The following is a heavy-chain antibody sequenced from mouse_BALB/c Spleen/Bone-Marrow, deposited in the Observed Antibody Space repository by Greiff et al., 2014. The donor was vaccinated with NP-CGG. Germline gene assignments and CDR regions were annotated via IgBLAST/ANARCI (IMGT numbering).Heavy chain of an antibody. D-gene: IGHD4-1*01. CDR1: GFTFSSYY. Sequence: EVKLVESGGGLVKLGGSLKLSCAASGFTFSSYYMSWVRQTPEKRLELVAAINSNGGSTYYPDTVKGRFTISRDNAKNTLYLQMSSLKSEDTALYYGARRGWDGYFDYWGQGTTLTVSS. V-gene: IGHV5-6-2*01. CDR2: INSNGGST. CDR3: ARRGWDGYFDY. J-gene: IGHJ2*01.